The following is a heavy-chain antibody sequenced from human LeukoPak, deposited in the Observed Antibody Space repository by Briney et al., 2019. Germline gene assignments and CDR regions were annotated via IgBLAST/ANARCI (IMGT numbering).Heavy chain of an antibody. Sequence: PGGSLRLSCAASGFTFSSYSMNWVRQAPGKGLEWVSSISSSSSYIYYADSVKGRFTISRDNAKSSLYLQMNSLRAEDTAVYYCARDHSSSIDYWGEGTLVTVSS. J-gene: IGHJ4*02. V-gene: IGHV3-21*01. CDR1: GFTFSSYS. CDR3: ARDHSSSIDY. CDR2: ISSSSSYI. D-gene: IGHD6-13*01.